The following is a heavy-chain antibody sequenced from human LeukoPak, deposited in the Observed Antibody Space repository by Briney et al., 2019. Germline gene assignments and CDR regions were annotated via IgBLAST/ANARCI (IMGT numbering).Heavy chain of an antibody. CDR3: AKDPRNSGYSYGYSSH. CDR1: GFVFSNYA. J-gene: IGHJ4*02. CDR2: ISITGGRT. V-gene: IGHV3-23*01. Sequence: GGSLRLSCVASGFVFSNYAMSWVRQAPGKGLEWVSAISITGGRTYYADSVKGRFTISRDNSKNTLFLQMNSLRAEDTAVYYCAKDPRNSGYSYGYSSHWGQGTLVTVSS. D-gene: IGHD5-18*01.